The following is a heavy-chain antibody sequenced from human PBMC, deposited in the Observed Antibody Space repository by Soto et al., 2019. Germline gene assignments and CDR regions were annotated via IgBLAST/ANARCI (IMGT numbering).Heavy chain of an antibody. V-gene: IGHV2-5*02. J-gene: IGHJ3*02. D-gene: IGHD2-15*01. CDR1: GFSLRISGVG. CDR2: IYWDDDK. Sequence: QITLKESGPTLVKPTQTLTLTCTFSGFSLRISGVGVGWIRQPPGKALEWLALIYWDDDKRYSPSLKSRLTINKDTSKNQVVLTLTNMDPVDTATYYCAHSATVSDAFDIWGQGTMVTVSS. CDR3: AHSATVSDAFDI.